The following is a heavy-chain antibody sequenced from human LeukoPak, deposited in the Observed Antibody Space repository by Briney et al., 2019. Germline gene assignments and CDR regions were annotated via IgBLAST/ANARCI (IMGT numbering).Heavy chain of an antibody. J-gene: IGHJ4*02. Sequence: PSETLSLTCTVSGGSISSYYWGWIRQPPGKGLEWIGSIYYSGSTYYNPSLKSRVTISVDTSKNQFSLKLSSVTAADTAVYYCARTYYYDSSGYLPRVSFDYWGQGTLVTVSS. V-gene: IGHV4-39*01. CDR3: ARTYYYDSSGYLPRVSFDY. D-gene: IGHD3-22*01. CDR2: IYYSGST. CDR1: GGSISSYY.